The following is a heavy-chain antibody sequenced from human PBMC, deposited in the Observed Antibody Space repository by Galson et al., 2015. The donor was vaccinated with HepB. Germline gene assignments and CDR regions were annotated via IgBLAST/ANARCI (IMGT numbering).Heavy chain of an antibody. CDR3: VANGYYTLEH. CDR1: GGSISGTNW. V-gene: IGHV4-4*02. CDR2: IYHSGST. Sequence: ETLSLTCAVSGGSISGTNWWSWVRQPPGKGLEWIGEIYHSGSTNYNPSLKSRITISVDKSKNQFALQLTSVTAADTAVYYCVANGYYTLEHWGQGTPVTVSS. J-gene: IGHJ4*02. D-gene: IGHD3-3*01.